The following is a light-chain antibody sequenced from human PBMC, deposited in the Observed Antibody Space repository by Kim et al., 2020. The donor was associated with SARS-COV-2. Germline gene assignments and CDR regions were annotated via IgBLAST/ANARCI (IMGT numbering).Light chain of an antibody. Sequence: ALGQTVRITCQGDGLRTIYANWFQQKPRQAPLLVIYDKNNRPSGIPDRFSGSSSGSTASLTITGAQAEDVADYYCNSRDTSGTHLLFGGGTQLTVL. CDR3: NSRDTSGTHLL. CDR1: GLRTIY. J-gene: IGLJ3*02. V-gene: IGLV3-19*01. CDR2: DKN.